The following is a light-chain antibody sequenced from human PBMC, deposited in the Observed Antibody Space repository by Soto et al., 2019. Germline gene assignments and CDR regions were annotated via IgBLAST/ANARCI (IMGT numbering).Light chain of an antibody. CDR3: QQYNNWPIT. Sequence: EIVLTQSPGTLSLSPGERATLSCRASQSVSNNYLAWYQQKPGQAPRLLIYGASNRATGIPDRFSGSGSGTDFTLTISSLQPDDFATYYCQQYNNWPITFGQGTRLEIK. CDR1: QSVSNNY. CDR2: GAS. J-gene: IGKJ5*01. V-gene: IGKV3-20*01.